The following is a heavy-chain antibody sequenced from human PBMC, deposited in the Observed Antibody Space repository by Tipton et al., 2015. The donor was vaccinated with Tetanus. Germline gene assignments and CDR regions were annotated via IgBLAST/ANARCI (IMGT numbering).Heavy chain of an antibody. V-gene: IGHV5-51*01. J-gene: IGHJ4*02. D-gene: IGHD6-13*01. Sequence: QLVQSGAEAKKPGESLKISCKGSGYSFTTYWIGWVRQLPGKGLEWMGIIYPGDSDTRYSPSFQGQVTISADKSISTAYLQWSSLKASDTAMYYCARHGLTGGSSSGWYKHWGQGSLVTVSS. CDR2: IYPGDSDT. CDR3: ARHGLTGGSSSGWYKH. CDR1: GYSFTTYW.